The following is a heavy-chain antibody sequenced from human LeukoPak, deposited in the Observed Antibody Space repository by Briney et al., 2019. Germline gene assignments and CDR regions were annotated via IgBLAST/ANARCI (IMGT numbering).Heavy chain of an antibody. CDR3: TRDESGTRRGWFEY. V-gene: IGHV1-46*01. J-gene: IGHJ5*01. CDR2: IDPSDGST. CDR1: GYTFTDYY. Sequence: ASVKVSCKASGYTFTDYYMHWVRQAPGQGLEWMGIIDPSDGSTIYAQKFQGRVTMTRDTSTSTVHMELSSLRSDDTAVYYCTRDESGTRRGWFEYWGQGTLVTVSS.